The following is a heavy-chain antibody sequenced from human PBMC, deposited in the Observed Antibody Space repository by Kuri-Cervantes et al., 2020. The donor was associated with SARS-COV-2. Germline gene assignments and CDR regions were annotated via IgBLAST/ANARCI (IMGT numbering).Heavy chain of an antibody. CDR1: GGSISSSNW. CDR3: ARPSLQWLVNY. CDR2: IYYSGST. J-gene: IGHJ4*02. V-gene: IGHV4-39*01. D-gene: IGHD6-19*01. Sequence: SETLSLTCAVSGGSISSSNWWSWVRQPPGKGLEWIGSIYYSGSTYYNPSLKSRVTISVDTSKNQFSLKLSSVTAADTAVYYCARPSLQWLVNYWGQGTLVTVSS.